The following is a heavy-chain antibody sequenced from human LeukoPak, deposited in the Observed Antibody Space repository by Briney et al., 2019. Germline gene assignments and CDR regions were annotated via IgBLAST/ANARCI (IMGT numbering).Heavy chain of an antibody. CDR3: FTGSEFYYDS. J-gene: IGHJ4*02. V-gene: IGHV3-30*01. CDR2: TSPDGSEQ. D-gene: IGHD1-14*01. Sequence: PGMSLRLSCVGSGFLFSRNAMHWVRQGPGKGLEWVAVTSPDGSEQYYADSVKGRLTISRDNSKNTVFLQMNSLTTEDTALYSCFTGSEFYYDSWGQGTLVIVSS. CDR1: GFLFSRNA.